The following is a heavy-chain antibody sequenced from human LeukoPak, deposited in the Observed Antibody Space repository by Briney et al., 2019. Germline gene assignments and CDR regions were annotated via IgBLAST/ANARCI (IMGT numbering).Heavy chain of an antibody. D-gene: IGHD5-24*01. CDR3: ARLERTNYGMDV. J-gene: IGHJ6*02. Sequence: GESLKISCQGSGYSFTTYWISWVRQMPGKGLECMGRIDPSDSYTNYSPSFQGHVTISADKSISAAYLQWSSLKASDTAMYYCARLERTNYGMDVWGQGTTVTVSS. CDR2: IDPSDSYT. V-gene: IGHV5-10-1*01. CDR1: GYSFTTYW.